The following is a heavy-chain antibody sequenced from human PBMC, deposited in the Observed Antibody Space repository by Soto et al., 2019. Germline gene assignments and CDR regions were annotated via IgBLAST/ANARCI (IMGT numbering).Heavy chain of an antibody. D-gene: IGHD6-13*01. Sequence: QITLKESGPPLVKPTQTLTLTCTFSGFSLSTSGVGVGWIRQPPGKALEWLALIYWDDDKRYSPSLKSRLTITTDTSKNQVVLTMTNMDPVDTATYYCAHYDDIAAAGTSGYYYYYMDVWGKGTTVTVSS. CDR1: GFSLSTSGVG. J-gene: IGHJ6*03. V-gene: IGHV2-5*02. CDR3: AHYDDIAAAGTSGYYYYYMDV. CDR2: IYWDDDK.